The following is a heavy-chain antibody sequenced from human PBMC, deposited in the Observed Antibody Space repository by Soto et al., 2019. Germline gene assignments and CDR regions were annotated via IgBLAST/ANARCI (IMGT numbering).Heavy chain of an antibody. V-gene: IGHV4-59*01. J-gene: IGHJ4*02. CDR3: ARESYFGSGATVVAY. CDR1: GGSITGYY. D-gene: IGHD3-10*01. CDR2: IYYSGTT. Sequence: SETLSLTCTVSGGSITGYYWSWIRQPPGKGLEWIGYIYYSGTTSYNPSLYSRVTMSVDTSKNQFSLKVNSVTAADTAVYYCARESYFGSGATVVAYWGKGTLVTVSS.